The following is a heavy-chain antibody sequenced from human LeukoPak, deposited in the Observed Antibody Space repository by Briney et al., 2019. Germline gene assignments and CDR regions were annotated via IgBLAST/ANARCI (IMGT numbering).Heavy chain of an antibody. J-gene: IGHJ4*02. CDR3: AKDGLIMTTVIPFDY. CDR1: GFTFRTYG. Sequence: GGSLRLSCGVSGFTFRTYGMHWVRQAPGKGLEWVSIISYDGTTKDYTDSVKGRFTISRDNAKNSLYLQMNSLRPEDTAVYYCAKDGLIMTTVIPFDYWGQGTLVTVSS. CDR2: ISYDGTTK. D-gene: IGHD4-11*01. V-gene: IGHV3-30*18.